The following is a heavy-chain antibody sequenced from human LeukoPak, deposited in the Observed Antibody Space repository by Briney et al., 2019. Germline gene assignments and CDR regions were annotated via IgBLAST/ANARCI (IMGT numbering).Heavy chain of an antibody. CDR1: GYTFTGYY. Sequence: ASVKVSCKASGYTFTGYYMHWVRQAPGQGLEWMGWINPNSGGTNYAQNFQGRVTMTRDTSISTAYMELSRLRSDDTAVYYCAIPASYSSSLTDPWGHGTLVIVSS. V-gene: IGHV1-2*02. D-gene: IGHD6-6*01. CDR3: AIPASYSSSLTDP. J-gene: IGHJ5*02. CDR2: INPNSGGT.